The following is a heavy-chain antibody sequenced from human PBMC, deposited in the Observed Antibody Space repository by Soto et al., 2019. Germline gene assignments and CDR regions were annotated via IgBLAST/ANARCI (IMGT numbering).Heavy chain of an antibody. CDR3: SSEYYDSSGQRN. D-gene: IGHD3-22*01. CDR2: IKSENDGGTT. V-gene: IGHV3-15*07. J-gene: IGHJ4*02. CDR1: GFDFNIAW. Sequence: EVQVEESGGGLVKPGGSLRLSCAASGFDFNIAWMNWVRQAPGKGLEWVGRIKSENDGGTTDYAAPVKGRFTISREDSKKMVFLQMNSLKTEDTATYYCSSEYYDSSGQRNWGQGTLVAVSS.